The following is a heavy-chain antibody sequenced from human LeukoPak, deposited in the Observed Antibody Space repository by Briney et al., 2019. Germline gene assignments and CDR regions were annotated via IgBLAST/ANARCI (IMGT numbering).Heavy chain of an antibody. V-gene: IGHV3-66*01. CDR3: ARDGENHYYDY. CDR1: GFTFSDEY. Sequence: GGALRLSCAASGFTFSDEYMSWVRQAPGQGLEWVSVIYIGGTIHYADSVKGRFTISRDNSQNTVYLEMNSLRAEDTAVYYCARDGENHYYDYWGQGTLVTVST. D-gene: IGHD7-27*01. J-gene: IGHJ4*02. CDR2: IYIGGTI.